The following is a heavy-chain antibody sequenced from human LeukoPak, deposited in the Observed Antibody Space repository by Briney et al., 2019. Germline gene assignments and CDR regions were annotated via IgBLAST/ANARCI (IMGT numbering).Heavy chain of an antibody. CDR2: INPKRCGK. CDR3: ARSRITPYSNYAGDLDY. V-gene: IGHV1-2*03. J-gene: IGHJ4*02. D-gene: IGHD4-11*01. CDR1: GCTFTGYY. Sequence: LEASVTVSCMASGCTFTGYYMHWLRQAPGQGLDGVGWINPKRCGKNYEQNFQGRITITRDTSISTAYVELSSMRFEDMAVYYCARSRITPYSNYAGDLDYWGQGTLVTVSS.